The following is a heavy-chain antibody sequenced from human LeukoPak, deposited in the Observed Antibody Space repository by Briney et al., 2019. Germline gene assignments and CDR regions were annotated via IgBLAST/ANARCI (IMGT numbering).Heavy chain of an antibody. D-gene: IGHD6-13*01. V-gene: IGHV3-30*14. J-gene: IGHJ4*02. CDR2: ISYDGSNK. CDR3: ARASDSSWYGFDY. Sequence: PGRSLRLSCAASGFTFSSYAMHWVRQAPGKGLEWVAVISYDGSNKYYADSVKGRFTLSRDNSKNTLYLQMNSLRAEDTAVYYCARASDSSWYGFDYWGQGTLVTVSS. CDR1: GFTFSSYA.